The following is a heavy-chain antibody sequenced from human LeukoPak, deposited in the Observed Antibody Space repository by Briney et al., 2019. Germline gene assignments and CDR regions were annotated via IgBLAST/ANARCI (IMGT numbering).Heavy chain of an antibody. J-gene: IGHJ5*02. D-gene: IGHD6-19*01. CDR2: IAYHGNSE. CDR3: AKDWGSGGWYNYFDP. CDR1: GFTFSSYA. Sequence: GGSLRLSCAASGFTFSSYAMSWVRQAPGKGPEWVAMIAYHGNSEYYGDSVKGRFTISRDNSKNTLYLQLNSLRAEDTAVYHCAKDWGSGGWYNYFDPWGQGTLVTVSS. V-gene: IGHV3-30*18.